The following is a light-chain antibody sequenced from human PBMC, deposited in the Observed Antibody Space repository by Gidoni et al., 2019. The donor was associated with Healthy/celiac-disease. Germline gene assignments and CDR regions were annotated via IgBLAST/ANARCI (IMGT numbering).Light chain of an antibody. CDR1: QSVSSSY. CDR3: QQYGSSPLT. Sequence: ESGLAPSPGTLSLSPGERATLSCRSSQSVSSSYLAWYQQKPGQAPRLLIYGAFSRATGIPDRFSGSGSGTDFTLTISSLESEDFAVYYCQQYGSSPLTFGGGTKVEIK. CDR2: GAF. J-gene: IGKJ4*01. V-gene: IGKV3-20*01.